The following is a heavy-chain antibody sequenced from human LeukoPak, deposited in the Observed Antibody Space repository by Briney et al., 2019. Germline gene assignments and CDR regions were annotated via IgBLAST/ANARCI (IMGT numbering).Heavy chain of an antibody. Sequence: KTGGSLRLSCAASGFTFSDYYMSWIRQAPGKGLEWVSYISSSSSYTNYADSVKGRFTISRDNAKNSLYLQMNSLRAEDTAVYYCARDGIAAAGTFDYWGQGTLVTVSS. D-gene: IGHD6-13*01. J-gene: IGHJ4*02. CDR3: ARDGIAAAGTFDY. CDR1: GFTFSDYY. CDR2: ISSSSSYT. V-gene: IGHV3-11*06.